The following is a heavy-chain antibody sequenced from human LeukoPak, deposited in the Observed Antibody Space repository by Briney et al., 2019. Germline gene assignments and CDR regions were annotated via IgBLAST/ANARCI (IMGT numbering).Heavy chain of an antibody. J-gene: IGHJ4*02. CDR1: GFTFSSYS. V-gene: IGHV3-21*04. D-gene: IGHD3-16*01. CDR3: AKDRLGGPYFFHY. CDR2: ISSSSSYI. Sequence: PGGSLRLSCAASGFTFSSYSMNWVRQAPGKGLKWVSFISSSSSYIYYADSVKGRFTISRDNSKNTLYLQINSLRAEDTAVYFCAKDRLGGPYFFHYWGQGTLVTVSS.